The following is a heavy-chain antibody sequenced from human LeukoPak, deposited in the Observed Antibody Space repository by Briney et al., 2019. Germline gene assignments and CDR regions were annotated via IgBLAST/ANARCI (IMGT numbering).Heavy chain of an antibody. Sequence: GESLNISCKGSGYSFTSYWIGWVRQMPGKGLEWMGIIYPGDSDTRYSPSFQGQVTISADKSISTAYLQWSSLKASDTAMYYCARSAVRRVIKGPFDHWGQGTLVTVSS. V-gene: IGHV5-51*01. CDR2: IYPGDSDT. CDR1: GYSFTSYW. D-gene: IGHD3-10*01. J-gene: IGHJ4*02. CDR3: ARSAVRRVIKGPFDH.